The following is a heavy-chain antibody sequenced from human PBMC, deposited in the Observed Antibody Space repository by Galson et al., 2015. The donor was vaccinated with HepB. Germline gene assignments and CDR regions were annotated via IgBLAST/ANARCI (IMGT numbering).Heavy chain of an antibody. D-gene: IGHD1-26*01. J-gene: IGHJ6*03. V-gene: IGHV3-21*01. CDR3: ARRGWEVPPYYYYYMDV. CDR1: GFTFSSYS. CDR2: ISSSSSYI. Sequence: SLRLSCAASGFTFSSYSMNWVRQAPGKGLEWVSSISSSSSYIYYADSVKGRFTISRDNAKNSLYLQMNSLRAEDTAVYYCARRGWEVPPYYYYYMDVWGKGTTVTVSS.